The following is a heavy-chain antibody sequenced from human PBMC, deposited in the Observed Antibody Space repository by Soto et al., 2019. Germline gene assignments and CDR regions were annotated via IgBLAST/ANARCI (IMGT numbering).Heavy chain of an antibody. J-gene: IGHJ3*02. CDR3: ARQGLGIRYDAFDI. V-gene: IGHV4-59*08. Sequence: QVQLQESGPGLVKPSETLSLTCTVSGGSISSYYWSWIRQPPGKGLEWIGYIYYSGSTNYNPSLKSRVTISVDTSKNQFSLKLSSVTAADTAVYYCARQGLGIRYDAFDIWGQGTMVTVSS. CDR1: GGSISSYY. CDR2: IYYSGST. D-gene: IGHD3-9*01.